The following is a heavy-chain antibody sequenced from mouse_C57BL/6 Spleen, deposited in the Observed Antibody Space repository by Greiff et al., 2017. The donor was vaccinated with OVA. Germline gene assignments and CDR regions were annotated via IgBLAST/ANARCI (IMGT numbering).Heavy chain of an antibody. CDR3: EREKREAMDY. J-gene: IGHJ4*01. CDR1: GYTFTSYW. V-gene: IGHV1-55*01. Sequence: QVQLQQPGAELVKPGASVKMSCKASGYTFTSYWITWVKQRPGQGLAWIGDIYPGSGSTNYNEKFKSKATLTVDTSSSTAYMQRSSLTSEDSAVYYGEREKREAMDYWGQGTSVTVSS. CDR2: IYPGSGST.